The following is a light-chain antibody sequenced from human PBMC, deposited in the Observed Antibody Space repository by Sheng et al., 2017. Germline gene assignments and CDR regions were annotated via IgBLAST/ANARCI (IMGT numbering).Light chain of an antibody. J-gene: IGKJ3*01. V-gene: IGKV3-20*01. CDR3: QHYDDSPPIFT. CDR2: GAS. Sequence: EIVLTQSPGTLSLSPGESATLSCRASQSVYSNYLAWYQQKPGQPPRLLIYGASTRASGIPDRFSGKGSGTDFTLTISSLEPEDFAVYYCQHYDDSPPIFTFG. CDR1: QSVYSNY.